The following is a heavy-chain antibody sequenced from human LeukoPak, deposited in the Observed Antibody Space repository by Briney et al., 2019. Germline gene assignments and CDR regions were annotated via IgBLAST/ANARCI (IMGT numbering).Heavy chain of an antibody. Sequence: LGESLKISCKGSGYSFTTYWISWVRQMPDKGLEWRGKIDPTDSYTNYSPSFQGHVTISADKSISTAYLQWSSLQASDTAIYYCARHSETYASSDYWGQGTLVTVSS. CDR3: ARHSETYASSDY. CDR1: GYSFTTYW. D-gene: IGHD3-10*01. J-gene: IGHJ4*02. V-gene: IGHV5-10-1*01. CDR2: IDPTDSYT.